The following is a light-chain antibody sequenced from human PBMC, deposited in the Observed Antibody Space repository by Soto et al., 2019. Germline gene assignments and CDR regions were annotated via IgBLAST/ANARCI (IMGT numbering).Light chain of an antibody. CDR1: QGISSY. V-gene: IGKV1-9*01. CDR2: AAS. J-gene: IGKJ5*01. CDR3: QQLNSYPIT. Sequence: DIQLTQSPSFLSASVVDRFTITCRASQGISSYLAWYQQKPGKAPKLLIYAASTLQSGVPSRFSGSGSGTEFTLTISRLQPEDFATYYCQQLNSYPITFGQGTRREIK.